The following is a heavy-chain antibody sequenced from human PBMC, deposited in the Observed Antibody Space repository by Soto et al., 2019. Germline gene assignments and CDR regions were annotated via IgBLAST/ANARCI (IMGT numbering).Heavy chain of an antibody. CDR2: INPSGGST. Sequence: ASVKVSCKASGYTFTSYYMHWVRQAPGQGLEWMGIINPSGGSTSYAQKLQGRVTMTTDTSTSTAYMELRSLRSDDTAVYYCARDKGDGSGSYYGYWGQGTLVTVSS. J-gene: IGHJ4*02. V-gene: IGHV1-46*01. D-gene: IGHD3-10*01. CDR1: GYTFTSYY. CDR3: ARDKGDGSGSYYGY.